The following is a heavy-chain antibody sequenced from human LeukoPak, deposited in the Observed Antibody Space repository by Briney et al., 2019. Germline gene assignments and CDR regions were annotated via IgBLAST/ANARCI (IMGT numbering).Heavy chain of an antibody. CDR2: INHSGST. V-gene: IGHV4-34*01. CDR3: ARRRVAAAATRLIWFYP. J-gene: IGHJ5*02. Sequence: SESLSHTCAVYGGSFSGYYWSWIRQPPGKGLEWIAAINHSGSTNYNPSRRSGVTISVATSKSQFSLKLSSGAAADTAVYYCARRRVAAAATRLIWFYPWGQGTLVTVSS. CDR1: GGSFSGYY. D-gene: IGHD6-13*01.